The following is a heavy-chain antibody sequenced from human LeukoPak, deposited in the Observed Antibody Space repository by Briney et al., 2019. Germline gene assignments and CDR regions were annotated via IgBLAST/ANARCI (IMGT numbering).Heavy chain of an antibody. Sequence: SETLSLTCTVSGGSISSYYWSWIRQPPGKGLEWIGYIYYSGSTNYNPSLKSRVTISVDTSKNQFSLNLSSVTAADTAVYFCAKESGLSSQSSFDSWGQGIPVTVSS. CDR1: GGSISSYY. CDR2: IYYSGST. D-gene: IGHD6-6*01. V-gene: IGHV4-59*12. J-gene: IGHJ4*02. CDR3: AKESGLSSQSSFDS.